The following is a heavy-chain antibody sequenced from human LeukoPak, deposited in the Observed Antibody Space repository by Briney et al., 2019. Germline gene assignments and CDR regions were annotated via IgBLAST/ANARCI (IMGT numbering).Heavy chain of an antibody. CDR1: GGSFSGYY. V-gene: IGHV4-34*01. D-gene: IGHD3-22*01. CDR2: INHSGST. Sequence: SETLSLTCAVYGGSFSGYYWSWIRQPPGKGLEWIGEINHSGSTNYNPSLKSRVTISVDRSKNQYSLKLSSVTAADTAVYYCAIYYYDSRGTYYFDYWGQGTLVTVSS. J-gene: IGHJ4*02. CDR3: AIYYYDSRGTYYFDY.